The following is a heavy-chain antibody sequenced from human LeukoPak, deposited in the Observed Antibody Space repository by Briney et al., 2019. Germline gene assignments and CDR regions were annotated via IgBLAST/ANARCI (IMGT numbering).Heavy chain of an antibody. Sequence: SETLSLTCIVSGYSISSNYYWGWIRQPPGKGLKWIGSISHRGSTYYNPSLKSRVTISVDTSKNQFSLKLSSVTAADTAVYYCARLTAVAGRRLDYWGQGTLVTVSS. CDR1: GYSISSNYY. D-gene: IGHD6-19*01. J-gene: IGHJ4*02. CDR2: ISHRGST. V-gene: IGHV4-38-2*02. CDR3: ARLTAVAGRRLDY.